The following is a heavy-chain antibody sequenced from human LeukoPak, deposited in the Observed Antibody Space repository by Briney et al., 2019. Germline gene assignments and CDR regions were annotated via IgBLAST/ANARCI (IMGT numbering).Heavy chain of an antibody. CDR1: GFIFRNYW. D-gene: IGHD4-11*01. Sequence: PGASLRLSCSASGFIFRNYWMHWVRQAPGKGPVWVSRINNDGKLVTYADSVKGRFTISRDSAKDTVFLQMNSLRVEDTALYYCVRGLGDVWGKGTLVTVSS. CDR3: VRGLGDV. CDR2: INNDGKLV. J-gene: IGHJ6*04. V-gene: IGHV3-74*01.